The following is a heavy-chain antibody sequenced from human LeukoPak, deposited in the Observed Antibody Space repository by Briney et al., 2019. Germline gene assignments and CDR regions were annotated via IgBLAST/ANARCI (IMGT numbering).Heavy chain of an antibody. J-gene: IGHJ4*02. CDR2: ISSNEITT. CDR1: GFTFSTYS. CDR3: VNSVIDSPSFDS. D-gene: IGHD2-21*01. V-gene: IGHV3-64D*06. Sequence: GGSLRLSCSASGFTFSTYSMHWVCQAPGKGLEYVSGISSNEITTYYADSVKGRFTISRDNSKNTLYLQMSSLGPDDTAVYYCVNSVIDSPSFDSWGQRALVPVSS.